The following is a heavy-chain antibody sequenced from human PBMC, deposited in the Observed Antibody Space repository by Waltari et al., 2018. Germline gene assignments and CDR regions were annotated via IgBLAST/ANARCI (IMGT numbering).Heavy chain of an antibody. V-gene: IGHV1-69*01. Sequence: QVQLVQSGAEVKKPGSSVKVSCKASGGTFSSYAISWVRQGPGPGLEWMGGIIPIFGTANCAQKFQGRVTITADESTSTAYMELSSLRSEDTAVYYCAREGRTGYSSGWYGDFDYWGQGTLVTVSA. CDR2: IIPIFGTA. D-gene: IGHD6-19*01. CDR3: AREGRTGYSSGWYGDFDY. J-gene: IGHJ4*02. CDR1: GGTFSSYA.